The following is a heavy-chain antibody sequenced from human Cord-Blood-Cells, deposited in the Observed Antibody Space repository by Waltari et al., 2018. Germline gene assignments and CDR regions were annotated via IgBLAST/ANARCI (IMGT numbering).Heavy chain of an antibody. Sequence: QLQLQESGPGLVKPSETLSLTCTVSGGSISSSSYYWGWIRQPPGKGLEWIGSIYYSGTTYYNPSLKSRVTISVDTSKNQFSLKLSSVTAADTAVYYCARHEGMWFDPWGQGTLVTVSS. V-gene: IGHV4-39*01. CDR2: IYYSGTT. CDR1: GGSISSSSYY. CDR3: ARHEGMWFDP. D-gene: IGHD3-10*01. J-gene: IGHJ5*02.